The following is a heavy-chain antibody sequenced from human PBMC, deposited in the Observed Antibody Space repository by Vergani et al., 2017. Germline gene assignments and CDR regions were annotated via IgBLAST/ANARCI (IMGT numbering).Heavy chain of an antibody. CDR3: ARRGWGSSVGYFDY. J-gene: IGHJ4*02. V-gene: IGHV4-31*03. Sequence: QVQLQESGPGLVKPSQTLYLTCTVSGGSISSGGYYWSWIRQHPGKGLEWIGYIYYSGSTYYNPSLKSRVSISVITSKNQLSLKLTSVTATAPAVYYCARRGWGSSVGYFDYWGQGTLVTVSS. CDR1: GGSISSGGYY. D-gene: IGHD6-6*01. CDR2: IYYSGST.